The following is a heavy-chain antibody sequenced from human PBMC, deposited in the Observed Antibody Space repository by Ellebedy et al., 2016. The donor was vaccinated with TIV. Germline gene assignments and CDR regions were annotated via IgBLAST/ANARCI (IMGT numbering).Heavy chain of an antibody. CDR2: LNRDGSST. CDR3: ARDDGAYSYGSDAFDI. D-gene: IGHD5-18*01. V-gene: IGHV3-74*01. CDR1: GFTFSSYW. Sequence: HTGGSLRLSCAASGFTFSSYWMHWVRQAPGKGLVWVSRLNRDGSSTTYADSVKGRFTISIDNAKNTLYLQMNSLRVEDTAVYYCARDDGAYSYGSDAFDIWGQGTMVTVSS. J-gene: IGHJ3*02.